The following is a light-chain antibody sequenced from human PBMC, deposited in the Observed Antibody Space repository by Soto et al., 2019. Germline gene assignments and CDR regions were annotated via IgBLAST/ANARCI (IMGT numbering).Light chain of an antibody. CDR1: HSVFYSSNNKNY. V-gene: IGKV4-1*01. CDR2: WAS. J-gene: IGKJ4*01. Sequence: DIVLTKFPDPLNLCPDVVPTLLCKTSHSVFYSSNNKNYLAWYQQKPGQPPNLLITWASTRESGVPDRFSGSGSGTDFTLTISSLQPEDVAVYYCQQYDAIPLTFGGGTKVDIK. CDR3: QQYDAIPLT.